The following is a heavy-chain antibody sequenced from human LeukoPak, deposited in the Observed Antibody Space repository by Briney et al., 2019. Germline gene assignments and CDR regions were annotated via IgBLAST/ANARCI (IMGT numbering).Heavy chain of an antibody. CDR3: ATVRGNYDAFHI. V-gene: IGHV1-24*01. CDR1: GYTLTELS. CDR2: FDPEDSET. Sequence: ASVKVPCTVSGYTLTELSMHWVRQAPGKGLEWMGGFDPEDSETIYAQKFQGRVTMTEDTSTDTAYMELSSLRSEDTAVYYCATVRGNYDAFHIWGQGTMVTVSS. D-gene: IGHD1-26*01. J-gene: IGHJ3*02.